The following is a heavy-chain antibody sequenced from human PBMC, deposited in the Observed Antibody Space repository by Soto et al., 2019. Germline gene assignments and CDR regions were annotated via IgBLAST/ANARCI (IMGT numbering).Heavy chain of an antibody. Sequence: GASVKVSCKASGGTFSSYAISWVRQAPGQGLEWMGGIIPIFGTANYAQKFQGRVTITADESTSTAYMELSSLRSEDTAVYYCARDLPLLWLGEFRNNWFDPWGQGTRVTVSS. V-gene: IGHV1-69*13. D-gene: IGHD3-10*01. CDR1: GGTFSSYA. CDR2: IIPIFGTA. J-gene: IGHJ5*02. CDR3: ARDLPLLWLGEFRNNWFDP.